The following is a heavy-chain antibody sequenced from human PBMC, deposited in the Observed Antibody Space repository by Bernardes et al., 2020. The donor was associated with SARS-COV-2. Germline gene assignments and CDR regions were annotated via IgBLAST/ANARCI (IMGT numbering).Heavy chain of an antibody. V-gene: IGHV3-23*01. D-gene: IGHD3-22*01. J-gene: IGHJ4*02. CDR1: GFTFSSYA. CDR3: AKGGGLYYYDSSGNFDY. Sequence: GWSLRLSCAASGFTFSSYAMSWVRQAPGKGLEWVSAISGSGGSTYYADSVKGRFTISRDNSKNTLYLQMNSLRAEDTAVYYCAKGGGLYYYDSSGNFDYWGQGTLVTVSS. CDR2: ISGSGGST.